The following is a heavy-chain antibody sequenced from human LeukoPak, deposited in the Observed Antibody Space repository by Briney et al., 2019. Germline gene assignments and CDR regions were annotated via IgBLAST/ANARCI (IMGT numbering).Heavy chain of an antibody. J-gene: IGHJ3*02. D-gene: IGHD3-16*02. CDR2: ISSSSSTI. CDR3: ARAIRYWDYDYVWGSYRPTRNDAFDI. Sequence: GGSLRLSCAASGFTFSSYSMNWVRQAPGKGLEWVSYISSSSSTIYYADSVKGRFTISRDNAKNSLYLQMNSLRAEDTAVYYCARAIRYWDYDYVWGSYRPTRNDAFDIWGQGTMVTVSS. CDR1: GFTFSSYS. V-gene: IGHV3-48*04.